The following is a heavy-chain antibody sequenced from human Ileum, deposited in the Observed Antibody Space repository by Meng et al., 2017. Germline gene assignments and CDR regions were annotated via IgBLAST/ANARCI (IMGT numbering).Heavy chain of an antibody. Sequence: QVPLQESGPGLLRPSETLSLTCNVSGGSVSSASYYWSWIRQPPGKGLEWIGLIHYSGSRNYNPSLKSRVTMSVDTSKNQVSLRLTSVTAADTAVYYCARFYGSGTFEVHDYWGQGTLVTVSS. CDR3: ARFYGSGTFEVHDY. CDR1: GGSVSSASYY. V-gene: IGHV4-61*01. D-gene: IGHD3-10*01. CDR2: IHYSGSR. J-gene: IGHJ4*02.